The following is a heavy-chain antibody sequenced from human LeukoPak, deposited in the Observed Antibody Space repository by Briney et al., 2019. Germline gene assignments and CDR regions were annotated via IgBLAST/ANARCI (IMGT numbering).Heavy chain of an antibody. V-gene: IGHV1-8*02. CDR1: GYTFTSYD. D-gene: IGHD6-19*01. CDR3: ARGLQQWPRDY. J-gene: IGHJ4*02. CDR2: MNANSGDT. Sequence: ASVKVSCKASGYTFTSYDINWVRQATGQGLEWMGWMNANSGDTGYAQKFQGRVAMTRNTSISTAYMELSSLRSEDTAVYYCARGLQQWPRDYWGQGTLVTVSS.